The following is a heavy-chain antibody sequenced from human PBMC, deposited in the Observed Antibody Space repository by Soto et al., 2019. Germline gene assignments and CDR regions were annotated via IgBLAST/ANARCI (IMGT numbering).Heavy chain of an antibody. D-gene: IGHD3-3*01. J-gene: IGHJ4*02. CDR2: IYYSGST. CDR1: GGSISGYY. V-gene: IGHV4-59*08. Sequence: PSETLSLTCTVSGGSISGYYWSWIRQPPGKGLEWIGYIYYSGSTNYNPSLKSRVTISVDTSKNQFSLKLSSVTAADTAVYYCASTYYDFWSGSAFDYWGQGTLVTVSS. CDR3: ASTYYDFWSGSAFDY.